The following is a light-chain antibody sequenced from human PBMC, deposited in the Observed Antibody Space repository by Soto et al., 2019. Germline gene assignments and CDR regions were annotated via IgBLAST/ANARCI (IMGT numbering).Light chain of an antibody. Sequence: QSALTQPPSASGTPGQRVSISCSGSSSNIGSNAVNWYQQLPGTAPKLLIYNNDQRPSGVPDRFSGSKSGTSASLAISGLQSDDEADYFCAAWDDSLNGWVFGGGTKLTVL. CDR3: AAWDDSLNGWV. J-gene: IGLJ3*02. V-gene: IGLV1-44*01. CDR2: NND. CDR1: SSNIGSNA.